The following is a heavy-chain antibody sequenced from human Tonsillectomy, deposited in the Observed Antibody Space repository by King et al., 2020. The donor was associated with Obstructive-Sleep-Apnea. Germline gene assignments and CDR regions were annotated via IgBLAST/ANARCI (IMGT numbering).Heavy chain of an antibody. J-gene: IGHJ4*02. CDR3: ATEGASGRLNFFDC. Sequence: QLVQSGAEVRKPGASVKVSCKASGDTFTGYYLHWVRQAPGQGLEWMGWINPNSGGTSYALKFQGRVTLTRDTSIITAYMELSRLTSDDRAVYYCATEGASGRLNFFDCWGQGTLVTVSS. CDR1: GDTFTGYY. D-gene: IGHD3-10*01. CDR2: INPNSGGT. V-gene: IGHV1-2*02.